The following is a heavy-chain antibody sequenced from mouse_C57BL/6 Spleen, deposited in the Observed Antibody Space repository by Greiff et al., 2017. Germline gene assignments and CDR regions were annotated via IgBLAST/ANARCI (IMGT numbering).Heavy chain of an antibody. J-gene: IGHJ4*01. Sequence: EVKLVESGEGLVKPGGSLKLSCAASGFTFSSYAMSWVRQTPEKRLEWVAYISSGGDYIYYADTVKGRFTISRDNARNTLYLQMSSLKSEDTAMYYCTRDGSNYDYAMDYWGQGTSVTVAS. CDR2: ISSGGDYI. CDR3: TRDGSNYDYAMDY. CDR1: GFTFSSYA. D-gene: IGHD2-5*01. V-gene: IGHV5-9-1*02.